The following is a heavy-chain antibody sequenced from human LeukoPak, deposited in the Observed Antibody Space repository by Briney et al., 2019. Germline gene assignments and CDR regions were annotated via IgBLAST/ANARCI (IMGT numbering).Heavy chain of an antibody. CDR3: ARELVYGDSKYFDY. Sequence: ASVKVSCKASVGTFSSYAISWVRQAPGQGLEWMGGIIPIFGTANYAQKFQGRVTITADESTSTAYMELSSLRSEDTAVYYCARELVYGDSKYFDYWGQGTLVTVSS. CDR1: VGTFSSYA. D-gene: IGHD4-17*01. CDR2: IIPIFGTA. V-gene: IGHV1-69*13. J-gene: IGHJ4*02.